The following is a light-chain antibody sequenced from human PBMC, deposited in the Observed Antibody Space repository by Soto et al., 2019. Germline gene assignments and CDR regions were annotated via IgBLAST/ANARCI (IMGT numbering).Light chain of an antibody. J-gene: IGKJ4*02. V-gene: IGKV3-11*01. CDR3: QQFAGS. CDR1: QSVSSD. CDR2: DAS. Sequence: EIVLTQSPATLSLSPGERATLSCRASQSVSSDLAWYQQKPGQAPRLLIYDASNRATGIPARFSGSGSGTDFTLIISRLEPEDFAVYYCQQFAGSFGGGTKVDIK.